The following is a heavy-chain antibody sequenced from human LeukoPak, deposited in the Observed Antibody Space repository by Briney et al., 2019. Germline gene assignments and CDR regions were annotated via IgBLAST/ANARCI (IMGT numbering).Heavy chain of an antibody. D-gene: IGHD6-19*01. J-gene: IGHJ4*02. CDR3: ARTGYTSGWYVGSFDY. Sequence: GESLKISCKGSGYSFTSHWIGWVRQMPGKGLEWMGIIYPGDSDTKYSPSFQGQVTISADKSISTAYLQWSSLKASDTTMYYCARTGYTSGWYVGSFDYWGQGTLVTVSS. CDR1: GYSFTSHW. CDR2: IYPGDSDT. V-gene: IGHV5-51*01.